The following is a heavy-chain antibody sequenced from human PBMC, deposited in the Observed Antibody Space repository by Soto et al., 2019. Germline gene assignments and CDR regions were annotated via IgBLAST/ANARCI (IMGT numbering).Heavy chain of an antibody. J-gene: IGHJ4*02. CDR2: IFSNDEK. CDR3: ARYYGSGIVY. V-gene: IGHV2-26*01. Sequence: QVTLKESGPVLVKPTETLTLTRTVSGFSLSNARMVVSWLRQPPGKALEWLAHIFSNDEKSYSTSLKSRLTISKDTCKSRVVLTMTNRDLVDTATYFCARYYGSGIVYWGEGTLVTVFS. CDR1: GFSLSNARMV. D-gene: IGHD3-10*01.